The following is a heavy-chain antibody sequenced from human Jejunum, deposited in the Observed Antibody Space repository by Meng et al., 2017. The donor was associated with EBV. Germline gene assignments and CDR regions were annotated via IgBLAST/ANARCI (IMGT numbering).Heavy chain of an antibody. CDR3: ARDTAGFGP. D-gene: IGHD6-13*01. Sequence: QLQPQESGPGLVKPSESLSLSCAVSGGSSSTAGYYWGWIRQSPGKGLEWIGSIFYSGTTYYNPSLKSRVTISIDTSKNQFSLKMNSVTAADTAVYYCARDTAGFGPWGQGTLVTVSS. CDR1: GGSSSTAGYY. V-gene: IGHV4-39*07. J-gene: IGHJ5*02. CDR2: IFYSGTT.